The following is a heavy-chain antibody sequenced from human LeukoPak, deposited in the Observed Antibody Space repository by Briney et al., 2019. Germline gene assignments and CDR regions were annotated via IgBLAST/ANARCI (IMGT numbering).Heavy chain of an antibody. CDR1: GGSFSGHY. CDR3: ATRTYYYDDSTLSHDY. J-gene: IGHJ4*02. V-gene: IGHV4-34*01. Sequence: SETLSLTCAAYGGSFSGHYRSWIRQPPGKGLEWIGEISHSGSTIYNPSLKSRVTISVDMSKNQFSLKLSSVTAADTAVYYCATRTYYYDDSTLSHDYWGQGTLVTVSS. D-gene: IGHD3-22*01. CDR2: ISHSGST.